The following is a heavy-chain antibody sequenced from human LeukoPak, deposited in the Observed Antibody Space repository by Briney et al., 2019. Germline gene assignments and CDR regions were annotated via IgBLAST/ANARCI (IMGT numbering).Heavy chain of an antibody. Sequence: SETLSLTCTVSGGSISSYYWSWIRQPPGKGLEWIGYIYYSGSTNYNPSLKSRVTISVDTSKNQFSLKLSSVTAADTAVYYCARFHSGSYHDYGMDVWGQGTTVTVSS. V-gene: IGHV4-59*01. J-gene: IGHJ6*02. CDR1: GGSISSYY. CDR2: IYYSGST. CDR3: ARFHSGSYHDYGMDV. D-gene: IGHD1-26*01.